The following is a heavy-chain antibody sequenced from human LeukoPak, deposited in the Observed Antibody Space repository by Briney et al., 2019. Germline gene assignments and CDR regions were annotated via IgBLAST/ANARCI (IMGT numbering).Heavy chain of an antibody. CDR3: ARARDSWSGFDI. CDR2: ISYDGSNK. CDR1: GFTFSSYA. D-gene: IGHD3-3*01. V-gene: IGHV3-30-3*01. J-gene: IGHJ3*02. Sequence: GSLRLSCAASGFTFSSYAMHWVRQGPGKGLEWVAVISYDGSNKYYADSVKGRFTISRDNSKNTLYLQMNSLRAEDTAVYYCARARDSWSGFDIWGQGTLVTVSS.